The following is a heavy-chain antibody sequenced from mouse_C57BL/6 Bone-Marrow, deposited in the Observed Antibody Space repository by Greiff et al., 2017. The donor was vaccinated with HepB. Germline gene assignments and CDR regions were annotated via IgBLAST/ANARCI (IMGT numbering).Heavy chain of an antibody. CDR2: ISNGGGST. CDR1: GFTFSDYY. CDR3: ARQRTCYSDWYFDV. J-gene: IGHJ1*03. D-gene: IGHD2-12*01. V-gene: IGHV5-12*01. Sequence: EVKLMESGGGLVQPGGSLKLSCAASGFTFSDYYMYWVRQTPEKRLEWVAYISNGGGSTYYPETVKGRFTISRDNAKNTLYLQMSRLKSEDTAMYYCARQRTCYSDWYFDVWGTGTTVTVSS.